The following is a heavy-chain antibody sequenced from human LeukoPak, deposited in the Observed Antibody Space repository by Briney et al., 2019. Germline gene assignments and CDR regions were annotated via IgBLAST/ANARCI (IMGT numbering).Heavy chain of an antibody. Sequence: ASVKVSCKASGYTFSSNGISWVRQAPGQGLEWMGWISAYNGNTNYAQEFQGRVTMTTDTSTSTAYMELRSLRSDDKAVYYCARHKPYGSGSFDTFDIWGQGTMVTVSS. CDR2: ISAYNGNT. J-gene: IGHJ3*02. D-gene: IGHD3-10*01. CDR1: GYTFSSNG. V-gene: IGHV1-18*01. CDR3: ARHKPYGSGSFDTFDI.